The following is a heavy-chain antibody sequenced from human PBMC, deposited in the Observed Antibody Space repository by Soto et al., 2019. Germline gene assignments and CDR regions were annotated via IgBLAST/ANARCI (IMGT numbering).Heavy chain of an antibody. CDR2: IYYSGST. D-gene: IGHD5-18*01. J-gene: IGHJ4*02. CDR3: ARDNGYSYGYNLDH. V-gene: IGHV4-59*01. Sequence: SETLSLTCTVSGGTISSYYWSWIRQPPGKGLEWIGYIYYSGSTNYNPSLKSRVTISVDTSKNQFSLKLTSVTAADTAVYYCARDNGYSYGYNLDHWGQGTLVTVSS. CDR1: GGTISSYY.